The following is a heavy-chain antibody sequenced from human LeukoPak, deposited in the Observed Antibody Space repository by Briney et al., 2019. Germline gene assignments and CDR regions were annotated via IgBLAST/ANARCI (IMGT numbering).Heavy chain of an antibody. D-gene: IGHD4-23*01. CDR3: ARGVYSTVGYYFDY. V-gene: IGHV4-38-2*02. CDR1: GYSISSGYY. CDR2: IYHSGST. Sequence: SETLSLTCTVSGYSISSGYYWGWIRQPPGKGLEWIGSIYHSGSTYYNPSLKGRVTISVDTSKNQFSLKLSSVTAADTAVYYCARGVYSTVGYYFDYWGQGTLVTVSS. J-gene: IGHJ4*02.